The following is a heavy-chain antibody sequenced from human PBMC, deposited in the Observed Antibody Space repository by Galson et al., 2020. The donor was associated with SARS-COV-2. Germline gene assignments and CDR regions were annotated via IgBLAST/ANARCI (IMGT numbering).Heavy chain of an antibody. CDR2: ISDSSAST. D-gene: IGHD6-13*01. Sequence: GGSLRLSCAASGFTFATYAMSWVRQAPGKGLEWVLSISDSSASTYYADSVRGRFTISRDNSKSTLYLQMSSLRAEDSALYYCAKEASSSWPDWGQGTLVTVSS. J-gene: IGHJ4*02. CDR1: GFTFATYA. V-gene: IGHV3-23*01. CDR3: AKEASSSWPD.